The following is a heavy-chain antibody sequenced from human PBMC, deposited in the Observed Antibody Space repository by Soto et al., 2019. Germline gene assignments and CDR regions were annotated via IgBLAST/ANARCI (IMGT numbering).Heavy chain of an antibody. CDR2: ISWNSGSI. J-gene: IGHJ3*02. CDR3: AKEFPERPLGHDASDI. D-gene: IGHD1-1*01. CDR1: GFTFDDYA. Sequence: PGGSLRLSCAASGFTFDDYAMHWVRQAPGKGLEWVSGISWNSGSIGYADSVKGRFTISRDNAKNSLYLQMNSLRAEDTALYYCAKEFPERPLGHDASDIWGQGTMVTVSS. V-gene: IGHV3-9*01.